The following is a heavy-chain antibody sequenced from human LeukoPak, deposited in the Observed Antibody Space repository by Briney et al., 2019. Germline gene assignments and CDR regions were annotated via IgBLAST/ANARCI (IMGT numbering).Heavy chain of an antibody. CDR3: AREVAARNAFDI. CDR1: GGSISSGGYY. Sequence: PSETLSLTCTVSGGSISSGGYYWSWIRQHPGKGLEWIGYIYYSGSTYYNPSLKSRVTISVDTSKNQFSLKLSSVTAADTAVYYCAREVAARNAFDIWGQGTMVTVSS. D-gene: IGHD6-13*01. CDR2: IYYSGST. J-gene: IGHJ3*02. V-gene: IGHV4-31*03.